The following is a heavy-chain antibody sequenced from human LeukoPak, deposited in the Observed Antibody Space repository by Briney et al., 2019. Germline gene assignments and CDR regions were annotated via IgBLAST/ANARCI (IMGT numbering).Heavy chain of an antibody. CDR3: ARDGAGIIEMATIDY. V-gene: IGHV3-21*01. Sequence: PGGSLRLSCAASGFTFSSYSMNWVRQAPGKGLEWVSSISSSSSYIYYADSVQGRFTISRDNAKNSLYLQMNSLRAEDTAVYYCARDGAGIIEMATIDYWGQGTLVTVSS. D-gene: IGHD5-24*01. CDR2: ISSSSSYI. CDR1: GFTFSSYS. J-gene: IGHJ4*02.